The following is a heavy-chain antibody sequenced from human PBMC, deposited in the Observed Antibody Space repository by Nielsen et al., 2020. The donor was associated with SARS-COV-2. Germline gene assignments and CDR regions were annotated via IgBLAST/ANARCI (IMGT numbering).Heavy chain of an antibody. D-gene: IGHD6-19*01. CDR2: ISWNSGSI. Sequence: GGSLRLSCAASGFTFDDYAMHWVWQAPGKGLEWVSGISWNSGSIGYADSVKGRFTISRDNAKNSLYLQMNSLRAEDTALYYCAKDEHSSGWYGAPDYWGQGTLVTVSS. J-gene: IGHJ4*02. CDR3: AKDEHSSGWYGAPDY. CDR1: GFTFDDYA. V-gene: IGHV3-9*01.